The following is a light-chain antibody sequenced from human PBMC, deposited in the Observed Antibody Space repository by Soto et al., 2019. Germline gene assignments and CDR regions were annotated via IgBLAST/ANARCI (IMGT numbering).Light chain of an antibody. CDR1: QSVSSK. Sequence: EMVMTHSPATLSVSQWEVATLSCRASQSVSSKLAWYQQKPGQAPRLLIYGASSRATGIPDRFSGSGSGTDFTLTISRLEPEDFAVYYCQQYGSSTRTLGQGTKVDIK. CDR2: GAS. J-gene: IGKJ1*01. V-gene: IGKV3-20*01. CDR3: QQYGSSTRT.